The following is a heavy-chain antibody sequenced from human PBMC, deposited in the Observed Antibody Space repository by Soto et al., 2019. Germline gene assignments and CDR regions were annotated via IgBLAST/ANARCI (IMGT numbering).Heavy chain of an antibody. CDR2: ISGTGTTR. Sequence: PGGSLRLSCAASGFTFGNYAMTWVRQAPGKGLDWVSAISGTGTTRYYADSVKGRFTISRDNSRKTLYLQMNSLTAEDTAVYYCAKDTNYYDSSGFYPSAFDYWGQGTLVTVSS. CDR1: GFTFGNYA. D-gene: IGHD3-22*01. V-gene: IGHV3-23*01. CDR3: AKDTNYYDSSGFYPSAFDY. J-gene: IGHJ4*02.